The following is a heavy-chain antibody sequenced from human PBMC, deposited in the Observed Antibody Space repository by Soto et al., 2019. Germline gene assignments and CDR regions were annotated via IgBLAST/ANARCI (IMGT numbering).Heavy chain of an antibody. CDR1: GFTFSSNW. V-gene: IGHV3-7*04. Sequence: GGSLRLSCVGSGFTFSSNWMTWVRQAPGKGLEWVGNIRQDGSEKWCVDSVKGRFTISRDNAKNSLYLQMNSLRAEDTAMYYCARGDYYDSSGPFSDAFDIWGQGTMVTVSS. J-gene: IGHJ3*02. D-gene: IGHD3-22*01. CDR3: ARGDYYDSSGPFSDAFDI. CDR2: IRQDGSEK.